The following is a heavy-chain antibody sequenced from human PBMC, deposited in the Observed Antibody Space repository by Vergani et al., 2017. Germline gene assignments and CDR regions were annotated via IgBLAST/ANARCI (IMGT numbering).Heavy chain of an antibody. CDR2: INHSGST. CDR1: GGSFSGYY. J-gene: IGHJ5*02. V-gene: IGHV4-34*01. CDR3: ARRREQLVTGDNWFDP. Sequence: QVQLQQWGAGLLKPSETLSLTCAVYGGSFSGYYWSWIRQPPGKGLEWIGEINHSGSTNYNPSLKSRVTISVDTSKNQFSLKLSTVTAADTAVYYCARRREQLVTGDNWFDPWGQGTLVTVSS. D-gene: IGHD6-6*01.